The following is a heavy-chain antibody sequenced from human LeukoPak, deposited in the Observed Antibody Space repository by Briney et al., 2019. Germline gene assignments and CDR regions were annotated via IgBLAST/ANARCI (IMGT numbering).Heavy chain of an antibody. J-gene: IGHJ4*02. V-gene: IGHV4-59*01. CDR1: GCFLSSYY. CDR2: IYDSGTT. D-gene: IGHD5-18*01. CDR3: ARCRSVDTAADY. Sequence: SETLSLTCTVSGCFLSSYYWSWLRQPPGKGLEWIGFIYDSGTTNYNPSLKSRLTISVAPSKSPFSLRLSSVTAAEPAVNYCARCRSVDTAADYWGEGTLASASS.